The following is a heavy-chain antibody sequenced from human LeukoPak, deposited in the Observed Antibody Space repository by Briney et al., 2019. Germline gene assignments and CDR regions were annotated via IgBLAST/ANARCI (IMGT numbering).Heavy chain of an antibody. D-gene: IGHD3-10*01. CDR1: GGTFSSYA. V-gene: IGHV1-69*04. CDR2: IIPILGIA. J-gene: IGHJ6*02. Sequence: ASVKVSCKASGGTFSSYAISWVRQAPGQGLEWMGRIIPILGIANYAQKFQGRVTITADKSTSTAYMELSSLRPEDTAVYYCARGLSGSGRGYYGMDVWGQGTTVTVSS. CDR3: ARGLSGSGRGYYGMDV.